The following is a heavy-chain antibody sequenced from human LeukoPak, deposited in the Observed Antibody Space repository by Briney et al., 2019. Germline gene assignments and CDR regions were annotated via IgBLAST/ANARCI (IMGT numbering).Heavy chain of an antibody. Sequence: PGGSLRLSCAASGFTFSDYYMSWIRQAPGKGLEWLSYINKNGKTIYYADSVKGRFTISRDNARKSVYLQMNSLRAEDTAVYYCAKDPGGVRGYYDSSGDGSWGQGTLVTVSS. V-gene: IGHV3-11*04. CDR3: AKDPGGVRGYYDSSGDGS. CDR2: INKNGKTI. CDR1: GFTFSDYY. J-gene: IGHJ4*02. D-gene: IGHD3-22*01.